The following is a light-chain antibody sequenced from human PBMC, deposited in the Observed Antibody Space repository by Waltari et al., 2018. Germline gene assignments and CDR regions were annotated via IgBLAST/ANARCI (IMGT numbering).Light chain of an antibody. Sequence: EIVLTQSPGTLSLSPGERATLSCRASQNISKYLVWYQQRPGHAPRLLIYAASTRATGIPDRFSGSGFGTDFTLTISRLEPEDFAMYYCQNHERLPATFGQGTKVEIK. J-gene: IGKJ1*01. CDR3: QNHERLPAT. CDR2: AAS. CDR1: QNISKY. V-gene: IGKV3-20*01.